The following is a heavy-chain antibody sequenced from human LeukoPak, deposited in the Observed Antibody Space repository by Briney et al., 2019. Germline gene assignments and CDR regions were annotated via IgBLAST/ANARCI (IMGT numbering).Heavy chain of an antibody. V-gene: IGHV3-11*01. D-gene: IGHD1-26*01. Sequence: GGSLRLSCAASGFTFSDYYMTWIRQAPGKGLEWVSYISNSGSTIYYADSVKGRFTISRVNGKNSLYLQMNSLRAEDTAVYYCAREHTSGTYYIDYWGQGTLVTVSS. CDR2: ISNSGSTI. CDR1: GFTFSDYY. J-gene: IGHJ4*02. CDR3: AREHTSGTYYIDY.